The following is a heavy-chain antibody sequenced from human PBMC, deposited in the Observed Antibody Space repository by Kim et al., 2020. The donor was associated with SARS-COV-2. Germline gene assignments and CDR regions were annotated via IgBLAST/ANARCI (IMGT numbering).Heavy chain of an antibody. CDR1: GGSFSGYY. CDR2: INHSGST. J-gene: IGHJ5*02. V-gene: IGHV4-34*01. CDR3: ARGPLYYYGSGYWFDP. Sequence: SETLSLTCAVYGGSFSGYYWSWIRQPPGKGLEWIGEINHSGSTNYNPSLKSRVTISVDTSKNQFSLKLSSVTAADTAVYYCARGPLYYYGSGYWFDPWGQGTLVTVSS. D-gene: IGHD3-10*01.